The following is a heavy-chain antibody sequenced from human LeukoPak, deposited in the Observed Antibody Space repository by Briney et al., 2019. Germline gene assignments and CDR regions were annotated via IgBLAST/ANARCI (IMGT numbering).Heavy chain of an antibody. D-gene: IGHD3-10*01. Sequence: SETLSLTCTVSDDSITMYYWTWIRQPPGKGLEWIGYVDHTGSTKFNPSLNGRVSISRDTSKNLFSLRLSSVTAADTAVYYCARDSGYYGSGKIDYWGQGTLVTVSS. V-gene: IGHV4-4*08. CDR1: DDSITMYY. CDR3: ARDSGYYGSGKIDY. CDR2: VDHTGST. J-gene: IGHJ4*02.